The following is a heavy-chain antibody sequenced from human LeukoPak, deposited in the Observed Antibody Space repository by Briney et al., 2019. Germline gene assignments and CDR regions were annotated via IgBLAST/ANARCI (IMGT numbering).Heavy chain of an antibody. Sequence: SETLSLTCAVYGGSFSGYYWSWIRQPPGKGLEWIGEINHSGSTNYNPSLKSRVTIAVDTSKNQFSLKLSSVTAADTAVYYCASSPRYYYMDVWGKGTTVTVSS. CDR1: GGSFSGYY. CDR2: INHSGST. V-gene: IGHV4-34*01. J-gene: IGHJ6*03. CDR3: ASSPRYYYMDV.